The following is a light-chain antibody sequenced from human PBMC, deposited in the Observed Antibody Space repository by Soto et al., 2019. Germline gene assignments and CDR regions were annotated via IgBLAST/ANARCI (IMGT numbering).Light chain of an antibody. CDR2: KAS. CDR1: QTISSW. J-gene: IGKJ1*01. V-gene: IGKV1-5*03. Sequence: DIQMTQSPSPLSASVGDRFAITCRASQTISSWLAWYQQKPGKAPKLLIYKASTLKSGVPSRFSGSGSGTEFTLTIGSLQPDDFATYYCQQYNSYSWTFGQGTKVDIK. CDR3: QQYNSYSWT.